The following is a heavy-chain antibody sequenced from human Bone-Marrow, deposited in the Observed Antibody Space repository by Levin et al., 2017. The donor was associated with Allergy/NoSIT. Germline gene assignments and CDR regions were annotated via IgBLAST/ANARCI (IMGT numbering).Heavy chain of an antibody. CDR1: GGSISSYY. D-gene: IGHD2-15*01. V-gene: IGHV4-59*08. CDR2: IYYRGST. CDR3: ARTYCSGGTCYDAFDI. J-gene: IGHJ3*02. Sequence: PSETLSLTCTVSGGSISSYYWGWIRQPPGKGLEWIGYIYYRGSTNYNPSLKSRVTISVDTSKNQFSLKLSSVTAADTAVYFCARTYCSGGTCYDAFDIWGQGTMVTVSS.